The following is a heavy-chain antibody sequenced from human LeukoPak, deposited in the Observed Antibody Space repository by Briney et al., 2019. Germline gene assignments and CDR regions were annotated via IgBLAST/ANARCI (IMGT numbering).Heavy chain of an antibody. V-gene: IGHV3-33*06. Sequence: GGSLRLSCAASGFTFSSYGMHWVRQAPGKGLEWVAVIWYDGSDKYYADSVKGRFTISRDNSKNTLYLQMNSLRAEDTAVYYCAKDNDYGDYGYYGMDVWGQGTTVTVSS. CDR2: IWYDGSDK. CDR1: GFTFSSYG. D-gene: IGHD4-17*01. CDR3: AKDNDYGDYGYYGMDV. J-gene: IGHJ6*02.